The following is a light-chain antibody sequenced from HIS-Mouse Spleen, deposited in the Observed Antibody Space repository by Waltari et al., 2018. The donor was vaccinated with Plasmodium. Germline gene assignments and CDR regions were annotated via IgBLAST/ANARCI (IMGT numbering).Light chain of an antibody. CDR2: EDS. CDR1: ALPKKS. V-gene: IGLV3-10*01. CDR3: YSTDSSGNHRV. Sequence: SYELTQPPSVSVSPGQTARITCSGAALPKKSAYWYQQKSGQATVLVIYEDSKRPSGIPERFSGSSSGTMATLTISGAQVEDEADYYCYSTDSSGNHRVFGGGTKLTVL. J-gene: IGLJ3*02.